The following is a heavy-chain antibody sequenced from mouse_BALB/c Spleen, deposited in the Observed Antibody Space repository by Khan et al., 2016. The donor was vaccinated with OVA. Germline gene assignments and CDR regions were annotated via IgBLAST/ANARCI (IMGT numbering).Heavy chain of an antibody. CDR3: ARSTYRYAFAY. J-gene: IGHJ3*01. CDR1: GDSITSGY. D-gene: IGHD2-14*01. Sequence: EVQLQASGPSLVKPSQTLSLTCSVTGDSITSGYWSWIRKFPGNKLEYMGYMIYSGNTYYNPSLKSRISIPRPTSKNQYYLQLTSVTTEDTATYXCARSTYRYAFAYWGQGTLVTGSA. V-gene: IGHV3-8*02. CDR2: MIYSGNT.